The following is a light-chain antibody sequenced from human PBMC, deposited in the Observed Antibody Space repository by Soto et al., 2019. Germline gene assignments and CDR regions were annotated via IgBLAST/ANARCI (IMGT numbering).Light chain of an antibody. CDR1: QGISSY. CDR3: QQSYSTPIT. Sequence: DMQMTQSPSSLSASVGDRVTITCRASQGISSYLSWYQQKPGKAPKFLIYAASSLQRGVPSRFSGSGSGTDFTLTISSLLPEDFATYYCQQSYSTPITFGQGTRLEIK. J-gene: IGKJ5*01. V-gene: IGKV1-39*01. CDR2: AAS.